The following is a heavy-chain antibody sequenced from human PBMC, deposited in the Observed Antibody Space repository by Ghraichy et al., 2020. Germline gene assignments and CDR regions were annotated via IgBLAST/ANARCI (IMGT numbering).Heavy chain of an antibody. CDR2: IYYSGST. J-gene: IGHJ3*02. CDR3: ARLRDYGGDSLAFDM. CDR1: GGSISSSDYY. V-gene: IGHV4-39*01. Sequence: SETLSLTCTVSGGSISSSDYYWGWIRQPPGKGLEWIGSIYYSGSTYYNPSLKSRVTISVDTSKNQFYLKLGSVTAADTAVYYCARLRDYGGDSLAFDMWGQGTMVTVSS. D-gene: IGHD4-23*01.